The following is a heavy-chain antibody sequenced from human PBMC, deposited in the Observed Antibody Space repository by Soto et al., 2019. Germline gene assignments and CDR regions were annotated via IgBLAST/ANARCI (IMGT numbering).Heavy chain of an antibody. J-gene: IGHJ4*02. CDR1: GYTFTSYG. D-gene: IGHD6-13*01. CDR3: SKDPNSRSWDGGGY. Sequence: QVQLVQSGAEVKKPGASVKVSCKASGYTFTSYGISWVRQAPGQGLEWMGWISAYNGNTNYAQKPQGNGTLNTNNSPDKTHKELEGLRSDDTGVYYCSKDPNSRSWDGGGYWGQGTLVTVSS. CDR2: ISAYNGNT. V-gene: IGHV1-18*01.